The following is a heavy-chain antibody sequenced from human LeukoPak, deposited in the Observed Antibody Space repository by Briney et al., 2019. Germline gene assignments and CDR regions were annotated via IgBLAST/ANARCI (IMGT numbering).Heavy chain of an antibody. J-gene: IGHJ4*02. CDR1: GGSISSYY. D-gene: IGHD1-1*01. Sequence: SETLSLTCTVSGGSISSYYWSWIRQPAGKGLEWIGRIYISGNSNYNPSLKSRVTMSIDTSKNQFSLKLRSVTAADMAVYYCARGNGYFDYWGQGTLVTVSS. CDR2: IYISGNS. CDR3: ARGNGYFDY. V-gene: IGHV4-4*07.